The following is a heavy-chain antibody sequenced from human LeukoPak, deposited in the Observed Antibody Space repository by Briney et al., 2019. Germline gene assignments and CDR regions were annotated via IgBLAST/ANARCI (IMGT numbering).Heavy chain of an antibody. Sequence: RPGGSLRLSCAASGFTFDDYAMHWVRQAPGKGLEWVSAISGSGGSTYYADSVKGRFTISRDNSKNTLYLQMNSLRAEDTAVYYCAKSPGFLEWLPSDYWGQGTLVTVSS. CDR2: ISGSGGST. CDR3: AKSPGFLEWLPSDY. J-gene: IGHJ4*02. V-gene: IGHV3-23*01. CDR1: GFTFDDYA. D-gene: IGHD3-3*01.